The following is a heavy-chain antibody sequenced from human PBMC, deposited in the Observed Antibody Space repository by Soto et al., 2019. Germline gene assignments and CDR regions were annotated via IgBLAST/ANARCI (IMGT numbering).Heavy chain of an antibody. D-gene: IGHD1-26*01. V-gene: IGHV2-26*01. CDR1: GFSLSSDRMG. J-gene: IGHJ4*02. Sequence: QVTLKESGPVLVKPTETLTLTCTVSGFSLSSDRMGVSWIRQPPGKALEWVAHIFSNDEKAYSTSLKSRLTIAKDPSKSQVVLTMTNTDPVDTATYYCARIVGAIIDLYDFDKWGKGTQVTVSS. CDR2: IFSNDEK. CDR3: ARIVGAIIDLYDFDK.